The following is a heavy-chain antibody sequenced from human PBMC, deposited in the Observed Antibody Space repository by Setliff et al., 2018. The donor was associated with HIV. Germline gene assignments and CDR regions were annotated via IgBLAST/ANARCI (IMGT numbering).Heavy chain of an antibody. J-gene: IGHJ4*02. CDR1: GFTFSTYA. D-gene: IGHD1-1*01. CDR3: ASARIPTGGTSTSFDY. CDR2: IKEDGSTK. V-gene: IGHV3-7*03. Sequence: GGSLRLSCAASGFTFSTYAMSWVRQAPGKGLELVASIKEDGSTKYYVDSVKGRFTVSRDNAKNSLYLQMNSLRAEDTAVYYCASARIPTGGTSTSFDYWGQGTLVTVSS.